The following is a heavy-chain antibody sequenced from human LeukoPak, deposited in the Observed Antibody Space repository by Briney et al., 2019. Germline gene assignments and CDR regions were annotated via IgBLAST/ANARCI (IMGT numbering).Heavy chain of an antibody. Sequence: PSETPSLTCAVYGGSFSGYYWSWIRQPPGKGLEWIGEINHSGSTNYNPSLKSRVTISVDTSKNQFSLNLSSVTAADTAVYYCARDRRPSPAPYYYYYGMDVWGQGTTVTVSS. CDR2: INHSGST. CDR1: GGSFSGYY. CDR3: ARDRRPSPAPYYYYYGMDV. V-gene: IGHV4-34*01. J-gene: IGHJ6*02.